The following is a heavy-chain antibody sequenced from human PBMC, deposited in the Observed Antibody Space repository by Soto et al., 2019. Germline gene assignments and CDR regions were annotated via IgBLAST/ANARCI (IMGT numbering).Heavy chain of an antibody. J-gene: IGHJ4*02. CDR3: ARVGERWQYFDWFYYFDS. CDR1: GGSIGGRY. Sequence: QVQLQESGPGLVKPSETLSLTCTVSGGSIGGRYWCWIRQPPGKGLEWIGYVYYSGSSTSHPSLKSRVTMSADTSKNQLSRKVRSVTAADTAVYYCARVGERWQYFDWFYYFDSWGQGSLVTVSS. V-gene: IGHV4-59*11. D-gene: IGHD3-9*01. CDR2: VYYSGSS.